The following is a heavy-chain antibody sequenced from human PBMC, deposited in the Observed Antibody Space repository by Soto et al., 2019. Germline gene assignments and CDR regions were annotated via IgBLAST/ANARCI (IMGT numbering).Heavy chain of an antibody. D-gene: IGHD3-3*01. J-gene: IGHJ6*02. Sequence: QVQLVESGGGVVQPGRSLRLSCAASGFTFSSYAMHWVRQAPGKGLEWVAVISYDGSNKYYADSVKGRFTISRDNSKNTLYLQMNSLRAEDTAVYYCAREAFWSGYSYYYYGMDVWGQGTTVTVSS. CDR2: ISYDGSNK. V-gene: IGHV3-30-3*01. CDR1: GFTFSSYA. CDR3: AREAFWSGYSYYYYGMDV.